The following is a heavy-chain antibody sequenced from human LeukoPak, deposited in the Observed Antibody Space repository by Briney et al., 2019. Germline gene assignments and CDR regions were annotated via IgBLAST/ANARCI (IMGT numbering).Heavy chain of an antibody. CDR2: IYYSGST. D-gene: IGHD3-16*02. J-gene: IGHJ4*02. CDR3: ARGGVIGPFVPGVDYFDY. CDR1: GGSISSSSYY. Sequence: SETLSLTCTVSGGSISSSSYYWGWIRQPPGKGLEWIGSIYYSGSTYYNPSPKSRVTISVDTSKNQFSLKLSSVTAADTAVYYCARGGVIGPFVPGVDYFDYWGQGTLVTVSS. V-gene: IGHV4-39*07.